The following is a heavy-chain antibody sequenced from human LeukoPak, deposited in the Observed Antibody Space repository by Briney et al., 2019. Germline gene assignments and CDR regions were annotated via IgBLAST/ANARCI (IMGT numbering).Heavy chain of an antibody. V-gene: IGHV6-1*01. D-gene: IGHD3-9*01. CDR3: ARDSETTLRTLVSYYYYGMDV. J-gene: IGHJ6*02. Sequence: SQTLSLTCAISGDSVSSNSAAWNWIRQSPSRGLEWLGRTYYRSKWYNDCAVSVKSRITINPDTSKNQFSLQLNSVTPEDTAVYYCARDSETTLRTLVSYYYYGMDVWGQGTTVTVSS. CDR2: TYYRSKWYN. CDR1: GDSVSSNSAA.